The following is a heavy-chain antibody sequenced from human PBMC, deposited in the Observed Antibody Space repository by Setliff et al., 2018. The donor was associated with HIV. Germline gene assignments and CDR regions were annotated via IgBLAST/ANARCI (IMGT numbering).Heavy chain of an antibody. CDR1: GGSFGDYH. J-gene: IGHJ5*02. D-gene: IGHD3-10*01. V-gene: IGHV4-4*07. Sequence: SETLSLTCTLSGGSFGDYHWSWIRQPAGRGLEWIGRIFRSGTTDYKFSLKSRVTISIDTSRNQFSLRLTPVTAEDTAVYYCARDRHYSGLGSYGPWGPGTLVTVSS. CDR3: ARDRHYSGLGSYGP. CDR2: IFRSGTT.